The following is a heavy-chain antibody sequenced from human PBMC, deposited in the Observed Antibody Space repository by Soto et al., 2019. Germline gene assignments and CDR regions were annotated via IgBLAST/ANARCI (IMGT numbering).Heavy chain of an antibody. V-gene: IGHV4-34*01. CDR3: ARGTLDYIWGSYRSRGFYYYYYMDV. D-gene: IGHD3-16*02. Sequence: QVQLQQWGAGLLKPSETLSLTCAVYGGSFSGYYWSWIRQPPGKGLEWIGEINHSGSTNYNPSLKSRVTISVDTSKNQFSLKLSSVTAADTAVYYCARGTLDYIWGSYRSRGFYYYYYMDVWGKGTTVTVSS. J-gene: IGHJ6*03. CDR1: GGSFSGYY. CDR2: INHSGST.